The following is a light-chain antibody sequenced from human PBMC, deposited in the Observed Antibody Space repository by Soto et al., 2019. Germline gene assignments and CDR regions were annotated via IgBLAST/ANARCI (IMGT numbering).Light chain of an antibody. CDR3: QQYGSSLIT. J-gene: IGKJ5*01. Sequence: EIVLTQSPGTLSLSPGERATLSCRASQSVSSSYLAWYQQKPGQDPRLLIYGASSRATGIPDRFSGSGSGTDFTLTISRLEPEDFAVYYCQQYGSSLITFGQGTRLEI. V-gene: IGKV3-20*01. CDR1: QSVSSSY. CDR2: GAS.